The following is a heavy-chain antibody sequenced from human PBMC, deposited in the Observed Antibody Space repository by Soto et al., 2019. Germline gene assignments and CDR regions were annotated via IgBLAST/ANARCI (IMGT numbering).Heavy chain of an antibody. CDR2: IIPIFGTA. CDR1: GGTFSSYA. D-gene: IGHD2-15*01. CDR3: GRSYSMLGAGWSDS. J-gene: IGHJ5*01. V-gene: IGHV1-69*13. Sequence: GASVKVSCKAPGGTFSSYAISWVRQAPGQGLEWMGGIIPIFGTANYAQKFQGRVTITADESTSTAYMELSSLRSDDTAVYYCGRSYSMLGAGWSDSWGRGTLVTVSS.